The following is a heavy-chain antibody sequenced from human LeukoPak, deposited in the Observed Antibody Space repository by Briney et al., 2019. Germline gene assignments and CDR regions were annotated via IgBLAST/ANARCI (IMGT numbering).Heavy chain of an antibody. CDR3: ARQSIAVAGLRY. CDR1: GGSFSGYY. Sequence: NASETLSLTCAVYGGSFSGYYWSWIRQPPGKRLEWIGEINHSGSTNYNPSLKSRVTISVDTSKNQFSLKLSSVTAADTAVYYCARQSIAVAGLRYWGQGTLVTVSS. V-gene: IGHV4-34*01. J-gene: IGHJ4*02. CDR2: INHSGST. D-gene: IGHD6-19*01.